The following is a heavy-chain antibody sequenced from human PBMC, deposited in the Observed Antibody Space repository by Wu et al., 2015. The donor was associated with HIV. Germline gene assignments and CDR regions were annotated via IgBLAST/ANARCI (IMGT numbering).Heavy chain of an antibody. J-gene: IGHJ3*02. CDR3: ARIYWLGATHYAFDI. Sequence: QVQLVQSGAEVKKPGSSVKVSCKASGGTFSSYAISWVRQAPGQGLEWMGRIIPIFGTANYAQKFQGRVTITADESTSTAYMELSRLRSDDTAVYYCARIYWLGATHYAFDIWGQGTMVTVSS. CDR2: IIPIFGTA. V-gene: IGHV1-69*13. CDR1: GGTFSSYA. D-gene: IGHD1-26*01.